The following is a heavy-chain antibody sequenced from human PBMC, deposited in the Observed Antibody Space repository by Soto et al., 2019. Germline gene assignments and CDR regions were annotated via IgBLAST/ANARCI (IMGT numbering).Heavy chain of an antibody. CDR2: IYHSGST. CDR3: ASHYYDDSTDYYYGMDV. V-gene: IGHV4-4*02. D-gene: IGHD3-22*01. CDR1: GASIDSTSW. J-gene: IGHJ6*02. Sequence: PSETLSLTCAVSGASIDSTSWWTWVRQPPGKGLEWIGEIYHSGSTNYNPSFKSRVTISVAKSKTQFSLKLTSVTAADTAVCYCASHYYDDSTDYYYGMDVWGQGTTVTVSS.